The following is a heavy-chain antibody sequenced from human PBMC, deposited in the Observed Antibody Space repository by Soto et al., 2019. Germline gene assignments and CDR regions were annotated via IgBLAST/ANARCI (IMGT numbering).Heavy chain of an antibody. J-gene: IGHJ4*02. Sequence: ASVKVSCKASGGTFSSYAISWVRQAPGQGLEWMGGIIPIFGTANYAQKFQGRVTITADKSTSTAYMELSSLRSEDTVVYYCARLPTYYYDSNDYWGQGTLVTVSS. D-gene: IGHD3-22*01. CDR1: GGTFSSYA. CDR3: ARLPTYYYDSNDY. V-gene: IGHV1-69*06. CDR2: IIPIFGTA.